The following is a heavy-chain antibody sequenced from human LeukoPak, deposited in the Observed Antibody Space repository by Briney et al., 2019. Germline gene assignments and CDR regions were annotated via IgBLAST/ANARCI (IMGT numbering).Heavy chain of an antibody. V-gene: IGHV1-8*01. CDR3: ARRHGRCSDGSCYYPDY. CDR2: MNPNSGNT. Sequence: ASVKVSCKASGYTFTSYDINWVRQATGQGLEWMGWMNPNSGNTGYAQKFQGRVTMTRNSSITTAYMELSSLRSEDTAVYYCARRHGRCSDGSCYYPDYWGQGTLVTVSS. D-gene: IGHD2-15*01. J-gene: IGHJ4*02. CDR1: GYTFTSYD.